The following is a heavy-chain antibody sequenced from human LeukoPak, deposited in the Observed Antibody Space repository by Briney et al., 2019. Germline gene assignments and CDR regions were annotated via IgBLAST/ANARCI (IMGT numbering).Heavy chain of an antibody. D-gene: IGHD6-6*01. CDR3: ARDPLAYSSSSEVVY. J-gene: IGHJ4*02. CDR2: IYSGGST. CDR1: GFTFSSYA. Sequence: GGSLRLPCSASGFTFSSYAMSWVRQAPGKGLEWVSVIYSGGSTYYADSVKGGFTISRDNSKNTLYLQMNSLRAEDTAVYYCARDPLAYSSSSEVVYWGQGTLVTVSS. V-gene: IGHV3-66*01.